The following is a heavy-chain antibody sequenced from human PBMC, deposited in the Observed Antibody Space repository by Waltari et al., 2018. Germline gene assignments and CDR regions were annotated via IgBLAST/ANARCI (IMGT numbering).Heavy chain of an antibody. J-gene: IGHJ4*02. Sequence: EVQLVESGGGLVNLGGSLRLSCAASGFTFSNTSMDWVRQAPGKGLEWIARIKTQSDGGGATYYAAPVTGRFTVSRDDSKNMLYLQMSSLKTEDTAMYYCTTDQGDSYTFYSFDYWGQGTLVTVSS. V-gene: IGHV3-15*01. CDR2: IKTQSDGGGAT. CDR1: GFTFSNTS. D-gene: IGHD3-16*02. CDR3: TTDQGDSYTFYSFDY.